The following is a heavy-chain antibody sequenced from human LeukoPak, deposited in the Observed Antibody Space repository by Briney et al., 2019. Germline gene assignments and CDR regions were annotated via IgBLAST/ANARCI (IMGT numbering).Heavy chain of an antibody. CDR1: GGSISSGDYY. J-gene: IGHJ4*02. V-gene: IGHV4-30-4*08. Sequence: SETLSLTCTVSGGSISSGDYYWSWIRQPPGKGLEWIGYIYYSGSTYYNSSLKSRVTISVDTSKNQFSLKLSSVTAADTAVYYCASSILGYSNLDYWGQGTLVTVSS. CDR3: ASSILGYSNLDY. D-gene: IGHD4-11*01. CDR2: IYYSGST.